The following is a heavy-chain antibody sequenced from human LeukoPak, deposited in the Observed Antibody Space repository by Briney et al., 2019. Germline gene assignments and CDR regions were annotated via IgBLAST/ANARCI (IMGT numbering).Heavy chain of an antibody. CDR3: ARDLYCGGDCEAFDI. D-gene: IGHD2-21*02. Sequence: GGSLRLSCAASGFTFSDYYMSWIRQAPGKGLEWVSYISSSGSTIYYADSVKGRFTISRDNAKNSLYLQMNSLRAEDTAVYYCARDLYCGGDCEAFDIWGQGTMVTVSS. CDR2: ISSSGSTI. V-gene: IGHV3-11*01. J-gene: IGHJ3*02. CDR1: GFTFSDYY.